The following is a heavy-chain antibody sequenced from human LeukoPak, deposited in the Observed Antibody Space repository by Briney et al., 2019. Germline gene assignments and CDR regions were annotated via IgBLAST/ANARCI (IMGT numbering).Heavy chain of an antibody. CDR2: ISYDGSKK. Sequence: PGRSLRLSCAASGFTFSSYGMHWVRQAPGKGLEWVAVISYDGSKKYYADSVKGRFTISRDNSKNTLYLQMNSLRAEDTAVYYCAKESGYHSSGSKNFDYWGQGTLVTVSS. CDR1: GFTFSSYG. J-gene: IGHJ4*02. V-gene: IGHV3-30*18. D-gene: IGHD3-3*01. CDR3: AKESGYHSSGSKNFDY.